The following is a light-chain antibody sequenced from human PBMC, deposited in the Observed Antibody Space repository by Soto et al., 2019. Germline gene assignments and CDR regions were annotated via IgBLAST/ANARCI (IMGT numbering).Light chain of an antibody. Sequence: EIMMTQSPGTLSVSPGEGATLSCTASQSVNLNLAWYQQKPGQAPSLLIYGAFTRATGIPARFSGTGSGTEFTLTISSLQSEDFALYYCQQYNDWPLTFGQGTKVDIK. CDR3: QQYNDWPLT. CDR1: QSVNLN. CDR2: GAF. J-gene: IGKJ1*01. V-gene: IGKV3-15*01.